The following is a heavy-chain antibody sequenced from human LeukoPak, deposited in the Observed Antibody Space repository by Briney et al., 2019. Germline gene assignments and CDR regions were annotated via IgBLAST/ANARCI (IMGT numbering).Heavy chain of an antibody. D-gene: IGHD5-24*01. V-gene: IGHV1-69*13. CDR2: IIPIFGTA. J-gene: IGHJ6*02. Sequence: ASVKVSCKASGYTFTSYGISWVRQAPGQGLEWMGGIIPIFGTANYAQKFQGRVTITADESTSTAYMELSSLRSEDTAVYYCARPRREMATINDYYHYGMDVRGQGTTGTGS. CDR3: ARPRREMATINDYYHYGMDV. CDR1: GYTFTSYG.